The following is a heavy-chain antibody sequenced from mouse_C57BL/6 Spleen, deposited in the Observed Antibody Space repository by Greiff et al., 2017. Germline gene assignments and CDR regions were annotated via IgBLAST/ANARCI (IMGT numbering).Heavy chain of an antibody. D-gene: IGHD2-1*01. V-gene: IGHV1-64*01. CDR1: GYTFTSYW. J-gene: IGHJ4*01. Sequence: QVQLKQPGAELVKPGASVKLSCKASGYTFTSYWMHWVKQRPGQGLEWIGMIHPNSGSTNYNEKFKSKATLTVDKSSSTAYMQLSSLTSEDSAVYYCARRWVTESEYYAMGYWGQGTSVTVSS. CDR2: IHPNSGST. CDR3: ARRWVTESEYYAMGY.